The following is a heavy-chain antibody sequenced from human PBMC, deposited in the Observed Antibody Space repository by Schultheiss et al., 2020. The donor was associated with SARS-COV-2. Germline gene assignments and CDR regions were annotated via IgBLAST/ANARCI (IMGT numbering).Heavy chain of an antibody. Sequence: SETLSLTCAVYGGSFSGYYWSWIRQPPGKGLEWIGEINHSGSTNYNPSLKSRVTISVDTSKNQFSLKLSSVTAADTAVYYCARAEIVATISWFDPWGQGTLVTVSS. CDR2: INHSGST. V-gene: IGHV4-34*09. CDR3: ARAEIVATISWFDP. J-gene: IGHJ5*02. CDR1: GGSFSGYY. D-gene: IGHD5-12*01.